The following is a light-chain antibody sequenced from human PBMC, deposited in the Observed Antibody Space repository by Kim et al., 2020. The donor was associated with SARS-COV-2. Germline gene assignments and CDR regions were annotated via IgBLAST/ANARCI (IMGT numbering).Light chain of an antibody. J-gene: IGLJ2*01. CDR2: EDR. V-gene: IGLV3-1*01. CDR3: QAWDRRTVV. Sequence: SYELTQPPSVSVSPGQTAIITCSGNELGDKNVCWYQQKAGQSPVLVIYEDRKRPSGIPERVSGSNSGNTATLTISGTQAMDEADYYCQAWDRRTVVFGGGTQLTVL. CDR1: ELGDKN.